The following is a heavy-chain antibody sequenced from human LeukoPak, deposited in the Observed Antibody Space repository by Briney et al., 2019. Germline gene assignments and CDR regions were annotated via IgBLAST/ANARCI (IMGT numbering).Heavy chain of an antibody. D-gene: IGHD3-10*01. CDR3: ARSFYGRGDGMDV. V-gene: IGHV1-69*05. CDR2: IIPIFGTA. Sequence: SVQVSCKASGGTFSSYAISWVRQAPGQGLEWMGGIIPIFGTANYAQKFQGRVTITTDESTSTAYMELSSLRSEDTAVYYCARSFYGRGDGMDVWGQGTTVTVSS. J-gene: IGHJ6*02. CDR1: GGTFSSYA.